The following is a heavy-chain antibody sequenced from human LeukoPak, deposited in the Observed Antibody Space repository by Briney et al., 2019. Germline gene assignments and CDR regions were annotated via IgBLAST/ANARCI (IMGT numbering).Heavy chain of an antibody. J-gene: IGHJ4*02. D-gene: IGHD4-17*01. CDR1: GGSITSSNYS. V-gene: IGHV4-39*01. CDR2: IHYTGIT. Sequence: SETLSLTCTVSGGSITSSNYSWGWIRQPPGKGLEWIGCIHYTGITYYNPSLKTRVTISVDTSKNQFSLTLSSVTAADTSVYYCVSRRGDGDYRPDYWGQGTLVTVSS. CDR3: VSRRGDGDYRPDY.